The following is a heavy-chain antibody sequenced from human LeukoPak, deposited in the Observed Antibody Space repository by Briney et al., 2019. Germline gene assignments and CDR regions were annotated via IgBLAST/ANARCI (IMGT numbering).Heavy chain of an antibody. V-gene: IGHV1-69*13. CDR1: GVTFSSYA. D-gene: IGHD3-3*01. CDR3: ARDFGVVHNVVQH. Sequence: SVKVSCKASGVTFSSYAINWVRQAPGQGLEWMGGIIPIFGTANYAQKFQGRVTITADESTSTAYMELSSLRSEDTAVYFCARDFGVVHNVVQHWGQGTLVTVSS. J-gene: IGHJ1*01. CDR2: IIPIFGTA.